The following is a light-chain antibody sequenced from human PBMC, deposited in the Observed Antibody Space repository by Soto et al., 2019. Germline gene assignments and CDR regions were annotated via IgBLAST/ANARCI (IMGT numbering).Light chain of an antibody. CDR2: GAS. CDR3: QQSHSSPSLT. CDR1: QSIGIY. J-gene: IGKJ4*01. V-gene: IGKV1-39*01. Sequence: DIQMTQSPSSLSASVGDRVTITCRASQSIGIYLNWYQQKPGRAPKLLIFGASTLQGGAPSRFSGSGSGTDFTLTISSLQLEDFATYYCQQSHSSPSLTFGGGTKVESK.